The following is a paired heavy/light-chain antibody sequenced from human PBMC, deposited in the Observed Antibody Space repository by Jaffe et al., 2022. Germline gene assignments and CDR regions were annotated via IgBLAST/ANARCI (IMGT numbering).Heavy chain of an antibody. CDR1: GFVFDDYA. V-gene: IGHV3-9*01. J-gene: IGHJ4*02. Sequence: EVHLVESGGGLIQPGRSLRLSCAASGFVFDDYAMHWVRQSPGRGLEWVSGISWNSNTIAYADSVKGRFTISRDNGKSSLSLQMNSLRAEDTAFYYCAKSPFSIASHYYFEYWGQGALVTVSS. CDR2: ISWNSNTI. D-gene: IGHD2-15*01. CDR3: AKSPFSIASHYYFEY.
Light chain of an antibody. CDR3: HQYGDSLTT. CDR2: GAS. V-gene: IGKV3-20*01. Sequence: EIVLTQSPGTLSLSPGDRATLSCRASHTFSNNYLAWYQQKPGQAPRLVIYGASNRATGIPDRFSGSGSGTDFTLTISRLEPEDFAVYFCHQYGDSLTTFGQGTKVEIK. J-gene: IGKJ1*01. CDR1: HTFSNNY.